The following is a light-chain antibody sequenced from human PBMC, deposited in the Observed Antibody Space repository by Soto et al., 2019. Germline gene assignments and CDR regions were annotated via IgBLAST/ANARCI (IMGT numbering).Light chain of an antibody. CDR3: SSYAGNNVV. J-gene: IGLJ2*01. V-gene: IGLV2-8*01. CDR2: EVS. CDR1: SSDVGGYNY. Sequence: QSALTQPPSASGSPGQSVTISCTGTSSDVGGYNYVSWYQQHPGKAPKLMIYEVSKRPSGVPDRFSGSKSGNTASLTVSGLQAEDEADSYCSSYAGNNVVFGGGTKLTVL.